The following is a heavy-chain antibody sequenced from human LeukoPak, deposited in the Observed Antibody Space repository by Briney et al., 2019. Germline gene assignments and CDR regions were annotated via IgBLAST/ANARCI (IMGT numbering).Heavy chain of an antibody. V-gene: IGHV3-7*01. D-gene: IGHD6-19*01. CDR2: IKHDGSAR. CDR3: ARDSFTSGWDP. Sequence: PGGSLRLSCAASGFTFSSYWMSWVRQAPGKGLEWVANIKHDGSARYYVDSVKGRFTISRDNAKNSLYLQIESLRAEDTAVYYCARDSFTSGWDPWGQGTLVTVSS. J-gene: IGHJ5*02. CDR1: GFTFSSYW.